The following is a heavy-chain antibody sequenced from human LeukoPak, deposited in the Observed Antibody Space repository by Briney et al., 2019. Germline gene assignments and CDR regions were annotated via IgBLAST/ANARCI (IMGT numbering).Heavy chain of an antibody. CDR1: GFTFNNFW. CDR2: INSDGRRT. V-gene: IGHV3-74*01. Sequence: PGGSLRLSCAGSGFTFNNFWGHWVCQAPGKGLVWVSRINSDGRRTDYADFVKGRFTISRDDCKNTLYLKMTSLSVEDTAMYYSAGSMSGRRALWGQGTLVTVSS. D-gene: IGHD1-26*01. CDR3: AGSMSGRRAL. J-gene: IGHJ4*02.